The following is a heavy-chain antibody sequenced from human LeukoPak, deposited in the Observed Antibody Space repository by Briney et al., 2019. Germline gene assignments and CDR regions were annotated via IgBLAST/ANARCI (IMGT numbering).Heavy chain of an antibody. Sequence: GGALRLSLPASGFILRKAWRNGLGQAPGKGQEGVGRIKSKTDGGTTDYAAPVKGRFTISRDDSKNTLYLQMNSLKTEDTAVYYCTTRGGSFSIFDYWGQGTLVTVSS. J-gene: IGHJ4*02. CDR2: IKSKTDGGTT. D-gene: IGHD1-26*01. CDR1: GFILRKAW. CDR3: TTRGGSFSIFDY. V-gene: IGHV3-15*01.